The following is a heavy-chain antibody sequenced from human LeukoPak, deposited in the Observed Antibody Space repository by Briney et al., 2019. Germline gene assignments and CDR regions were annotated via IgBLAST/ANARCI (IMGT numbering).Heavy chain of an antibody. CDR3: AREGYSSTWGAGGNAFDI. D-gene: IGHD6-13*01. CDR1: GGSISSYY. V-gene: IGHV4-59*01. Sequence: SETLSLTCTVSGGSISSYYWSWIRQPPGKGLEWIGYIYYSGSTNYNPSLKSRVTISVDTSKNQFSLKLSSVTAADTAVYYCAREGYSSTWGAGGNAFDIWGQGTMVTVSS. CDR2: IYYSGST. J-gene: IGHJ3*02.